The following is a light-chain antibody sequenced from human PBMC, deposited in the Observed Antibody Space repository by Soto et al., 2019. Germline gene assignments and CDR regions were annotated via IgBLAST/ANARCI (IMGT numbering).Light chain of an antibody. Sequence: DIVMTQSPDSLAVSLGERDTINCKSSQSVFYSSNNKNYLAWYQQKPRQPPTLLIYWASTRESGVPDRFSGSGSGTDFTRTISGLQAEDVAVYYCQRYYSTPWTFGQGTKLEIK. CDR3: QRYYSTPWT. V-gene: IGKV4-1*01. CDR2: WAS. J-gene: IGKJ1*01. CDR1: QSVFYSSNNKNY.